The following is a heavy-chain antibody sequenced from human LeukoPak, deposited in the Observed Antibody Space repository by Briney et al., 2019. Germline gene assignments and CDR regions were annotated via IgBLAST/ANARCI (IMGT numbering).Heavy chain of an antibody. D-gene: IGHD2-2*03. CDR3: VGYCSNTSCPRGSDGMDV. J-gene: IGHJ6*02. CDR2: IYYSGST. CDR1: GGSISSYY. V-gene: IGHV4-59*01. Sequence: PSETLSLTCTVSGGSISSYYWSWIRQPPGKGLEWIGYIYYSGSTSYNPSLKSRVTISVDTSKNQFSLKLSSVTAADTAVYYSVGYCSNTSCPRGSDGMDVWGQGTTVTVSS.